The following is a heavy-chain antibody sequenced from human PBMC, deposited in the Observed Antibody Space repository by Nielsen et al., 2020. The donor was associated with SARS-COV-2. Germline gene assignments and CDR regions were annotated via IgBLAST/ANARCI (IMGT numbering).Heavy chain of an antibody. CDR2: ISSSGSTI. V-gene: IGHV3-48*03. CDR3: ARDLRIQLWQTPSFDY. J-gene: IGHJ4*02. CDR1: GFTFSSYE. Sequence: GESLKISCAASGFTFSSYEMNWVRQAPGKGLEWVSYISSSGSTIYYADSVKGRFTISRDNAKNSLYLQMNSLRAEDTAVYYCARDLRIQLWQTPSFDYWGQGTLVTVSS. D-gene: IGHD5-18*01.